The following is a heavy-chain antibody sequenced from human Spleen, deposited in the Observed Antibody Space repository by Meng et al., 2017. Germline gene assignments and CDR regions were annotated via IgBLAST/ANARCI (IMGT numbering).Heavy chain of an antibody. Sequence: ESLKISCAASGFTFSNAWMSWVRQAPGKGLEWVGRIYTTGSTNYNPSLKSRVTMSADTSKNQFSLRLSSVTGADTAVYYCARDRGVRGSPHDWGQGTLVTVSS. J-gene: IGHJ4*02. CDR1: GFTFSNAW. D-gene: IGHD3-10*01. V-gene: IGHV4-4*07. CDR2: IYTTGST. CDR3: ARDRGVRGSPHD.